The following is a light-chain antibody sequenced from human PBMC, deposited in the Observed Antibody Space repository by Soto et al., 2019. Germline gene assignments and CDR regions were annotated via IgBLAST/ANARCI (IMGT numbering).Light chain of an antibody. CDR2: EAA. CDR1: QSIYKW. V-gene: IGKV1-5*01. CDR3: QQYNSFPLT. J-gene: IGKJ4*01. Sequence: DIQMTQSPSTLSASIGDTVTISCRASQSIYKWLAWYQQKPQKAPKVLIFEAAGLESGVSSRFRGSGSGTEFTLTISGLQTDDLATYYCQQYNSFPLTFGGGTTVEL.